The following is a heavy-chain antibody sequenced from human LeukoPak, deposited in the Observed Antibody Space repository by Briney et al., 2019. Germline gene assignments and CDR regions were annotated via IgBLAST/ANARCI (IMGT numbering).Heavy chain of an antibody. CDR2: ISSSSSYI. D-gene: IGHD6-19*01. CDR1: GFTFSSYS. V-gene: IGHV3-21*04. J-gene: IGHJ4*02. Sequence: GGSLRLSCAASGFTFSSYSMNWVRQAPGKGLEWVSSISSSSSYIYYADSVKGRFTISRDNSKNTLYLQMNSLRAEDTAVYYCAKGYGIAVAGPQGYFDYWGQGTLVTVSS. CDR3: AKGYGIAVAGPQGYFDY.